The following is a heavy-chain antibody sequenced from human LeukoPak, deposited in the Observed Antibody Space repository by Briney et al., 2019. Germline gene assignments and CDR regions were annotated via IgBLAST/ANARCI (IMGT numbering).Heavy chain of an antibody. CDR1: GFTFSNYM. V-gene: IGHV3-74*01. Sequence: GGSLRLSCAASGFTFSNYMMHWVRQAPGKGLVWVSRIKSDGITITYADSVKGRFTISRDNAKNTLYLQMNSLRAEDTAIYYCLRDLNWSLDQWGQGTLVTVSS. J-gene: IGHJ4*02. CDR2: IKSDGITI. CDR3: LRDLNWSLDQ. D-gene: IGHD1-20*01.